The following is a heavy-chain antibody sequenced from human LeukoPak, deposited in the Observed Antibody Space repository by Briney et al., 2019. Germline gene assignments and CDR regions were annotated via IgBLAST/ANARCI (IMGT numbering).Heavy chain of an antibody. D-gene: IGHD3-10*01. CDR2: IYYSGST. V-gene: IGHV4-59*08. Sequence: PSETLSLTCTVSGGSISSYYWSWIRQPPGKGLEWIGYIYYSGSTNYNPSLKSRVTISVDTSKNQFSLKLSSVTAADTAVYYCARQGGFGEFAYYYCYMDVWGKGTTVTVSS. CDR3: ARQGGFGEFAYYYCYMDV. J-gene: IGHJ6*03. CDR1: GGSISSYY.